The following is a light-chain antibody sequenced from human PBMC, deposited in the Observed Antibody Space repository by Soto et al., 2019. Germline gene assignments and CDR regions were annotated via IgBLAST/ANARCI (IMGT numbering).Light chain of an antibody. CDR1: RSNIGRST. Sequence: QSVLTQPPSTSGTPGQRVTISCSGSRSNIGRSTVNWYQQLPGTAPKVLVYSTNQRPSGVPDRFSGSKSGTSASLAISGLQSEDEADYYCAAWDDTLSVWVFGGGTKVTVL. CDR2: STN. V-gene: IGLV1-44*01. J-gene: IGLJ3*02. CDR3: AAWDDTLSVWV.